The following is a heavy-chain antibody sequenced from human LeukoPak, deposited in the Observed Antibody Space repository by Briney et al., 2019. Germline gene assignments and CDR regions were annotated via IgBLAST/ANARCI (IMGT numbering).Heavy chain of an antibody. CDR2: ISSSSSYI. CDR1: GFTFSSYS. CDR3: ARGSLQYYDFWSALGPQNWFDP. V-gene: IGHV3-21*01. J-gene: IGHJ5*02. D-gene: IGHD3-3*01. Sequence: PGGSLRLSCAASGFTFSSYSMNWVRQAPGKGLEWVSSISSSSSYIYYADSVKGRFTISRDNAKNSLYLQMNSLRAEDTAVYYCARGSLQYYDFWSALGPQNWFDPWGQGTLVTVSS.